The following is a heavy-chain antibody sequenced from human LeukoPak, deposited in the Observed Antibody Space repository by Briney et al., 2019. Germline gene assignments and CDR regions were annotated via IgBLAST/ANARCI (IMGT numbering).Heavy chain of an antibody. Sequence: SVKASCKASGYTFTSYYMHWVRQAPGQGHESRGIINPSGGSTRYAQKFQGRVTMTRDTSTGTVYIELSSLTSEDTAVYYCARDGAPQQLPGHYYYGMDVSTQATTVSVSS. CDR3: ARDGAPQQLPGHYYYGMDV. CDR1: GYTFTSYY. V-gene: IGHV1-46*01. J-gene: IGHJ6*02. D-gene: IGHD6-13*01. CDR2: INPSGGST.